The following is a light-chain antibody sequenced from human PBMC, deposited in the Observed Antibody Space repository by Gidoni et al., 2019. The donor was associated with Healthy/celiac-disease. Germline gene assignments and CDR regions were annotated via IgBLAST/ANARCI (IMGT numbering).Light chain of an antibody. J-gene: IGLJ3*02. V-gene: IGLV1-51*01. CDR3: GTLDSSLSAGV. CDR2: DNN. Sequence: QSVLTQPPYVSAAPGQKVTISCSGSSSNIGHNHVSWYQQLPGTAPKLLIYDNNKRPSGNADRVSGSKSVTAANLGSTGLQTGDEADYYCGTLDSSLSAGVFGGGTKLTV. CDR1: SSNIGHNH.